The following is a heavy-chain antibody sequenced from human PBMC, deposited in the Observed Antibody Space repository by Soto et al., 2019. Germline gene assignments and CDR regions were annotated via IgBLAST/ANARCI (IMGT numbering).Heavy chain of an antibody. CDR1: GYTFTGYY. V-gene: IGHV1-2*02. Sequence: GASVKVSCKASGYTFTGYYMHWVRQAPGQGLEWMGWINPNSGGTNYAQKFQGRVTMTRDTSISTAYMELSRLRSDDTAVYYCARELLVPAPIPGWFDPSCQALLLSLSS. CDR3: ARELLVPAPIPGWFDP. D-gene: IGHD2-2*02. J-gene: IGHJ5*02. CDR2: INPNSGGT.